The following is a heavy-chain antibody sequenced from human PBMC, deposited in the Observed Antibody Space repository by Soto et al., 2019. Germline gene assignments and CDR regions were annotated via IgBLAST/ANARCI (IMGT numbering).Heavy chain of an antibody. J-gene: IGHJ6*02. Sequence: QVQLVQSGVEVKKPGASVKVSCKTSGYTFTSYGISWVRPAPGQGLEWMGWISGYNGNINYAQKVQGRVSMTTDTSTSTAYMELRSLRSDDSAVYYCARVGIGIYYYAGMDVWGQGTTVTVSS. CDR3: ARVGIGIYYYAGMDV. D-gene: IGHD2-21*01. V-gene: IGHV1-18*01. CDR1: GYTFTSYG. CDR2: ISGYNGNI.